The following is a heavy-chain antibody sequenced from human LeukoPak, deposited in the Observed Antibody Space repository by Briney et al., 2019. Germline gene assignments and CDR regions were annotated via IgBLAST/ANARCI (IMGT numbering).Heavy chain of an antibody. CDR2: IYYSGST. CDR1: GGSISSSSYY. D-gene: IGHD4-17*01. J-gene: IGHJ4*02. Sequence: PSETLSLTCTVSGGSISSSSYYWGWIRQPPGKGLEWIGSIYYSGSTYYNPSLKSRVTISVDTSKNQFSLKLSSVTAADTAVFYCARVTRDDDYPKYYFDYWGQGTLVTVSS. CDR3: ARVTRDDDYPKYYFDY. V-gene: IGHV4-39*07.